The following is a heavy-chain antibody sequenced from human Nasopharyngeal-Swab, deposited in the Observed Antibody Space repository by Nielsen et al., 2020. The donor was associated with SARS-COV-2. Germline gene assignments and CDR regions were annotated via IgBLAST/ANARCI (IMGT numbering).Heavy chain of an antibody. V-gene: IGHV4-59*01. CDR3: ARTIIAAAEGYFDY. Sequence: SETLSLTCTVSGGSISSYYWSWIRHPPGKGLEWIGYIYYSGSTNYNPSLKSRVTISVDTSKNQFSLKLSSVTAADTAVYYCARTIIAAAEGYFDYWGQGTLVTVSS. CDR2: IYYSGST. J-gene: IGHJ4*02. CDR1: GGSISSYY. D-gene: IGHD6-13*01.